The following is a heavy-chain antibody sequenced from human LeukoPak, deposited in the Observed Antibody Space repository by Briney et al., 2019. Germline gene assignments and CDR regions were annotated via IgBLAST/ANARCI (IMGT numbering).Heavy chain of an antibody. CDR2: LGGSAGDT. CDR3: AKQEGWYLHEYHFDY. J-gene: IGHJ4*02. Sequence: PGGSLRLSCAASGFTFSHFAMAWVRQAPGKGLEWLLSLGGSAGDTYFADSVKGRFTISRDNSKNILYLQMNSLTAEDTAVYYCAKQEGWYLHEYHFDYWGRGTVVTVSS. D-gene: IGHD2-15*01. CDR1: GFTFSHFA. V-gene: IGHV3-23*01.